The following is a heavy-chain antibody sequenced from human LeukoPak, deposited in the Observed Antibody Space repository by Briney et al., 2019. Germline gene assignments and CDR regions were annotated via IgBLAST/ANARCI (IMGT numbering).Heavy chain of an antibody. CDR3: AKDPYQTYREYGSARPDY. J-gene: IGHJ4*02. V-gene: IGHV3-23*01. D-gene: IGHD3-10*01. Sequence: PSETLSLTCAVSGGSISSSNWWSWVRQPPGKGLEWVSSISGSGDYTNYAGSVKGRFTISRDNSKNTLYLQMNSLRAEDTAVYYCAKDPYQTYREYGSARPDYWGQGTLVTVSS. CDR1: GGSISSSN. CDR2: ISGSGDYT.